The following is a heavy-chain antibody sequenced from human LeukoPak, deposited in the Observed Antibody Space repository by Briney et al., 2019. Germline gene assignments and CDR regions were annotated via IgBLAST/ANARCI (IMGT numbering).Heavy chain of an antibody. V-gene: IGHV1-2*02. CDR1: GYTFTGYY. D-gene: IGHD2-15*01. Sequence: GASVKVSCKASGYTFTGYYMHWVRQAPGQGLEWMGWINPNSGGTNYAQKLQGRVTMTTDTSTSTAYMELRSLRSDDTAVYYCASPYCSGGTFYAHDAFDIWGQGTMVTVSS. CDR2: INPNSGGT. CDR3: ASPYCSGGTFYAHDAFDI. J-gene: IGHJ3*02.